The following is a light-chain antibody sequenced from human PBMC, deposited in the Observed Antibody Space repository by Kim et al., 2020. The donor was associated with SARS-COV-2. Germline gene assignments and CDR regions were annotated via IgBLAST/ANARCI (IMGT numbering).Light chain of an antibody. V-gene: IGKV3-20*01. J-gene: IGKJ4*01. Sequence: VLTQSPPTLSLSAGERVTLSCRTSQRVISRYLAWYQDKPGQAPRLLIYAASTRATGIPDRFKGGGSGTDFTLTITRLEPEDFGVYYCQQYGSSPLTFGGGPRWISN. CDR2: AAS. CDR1: QRVISRY. CDR3: QQYGSSPLT.